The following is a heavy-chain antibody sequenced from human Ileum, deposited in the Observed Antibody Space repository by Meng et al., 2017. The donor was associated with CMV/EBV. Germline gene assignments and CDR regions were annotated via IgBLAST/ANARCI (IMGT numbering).Heavy chain of an antibody. CDR2: IIPILGIA. CDR3: ARESGTGAALY. CDR1: LGTFSSYA. D-gene: IGHD1-14*01. J-gene: IGHJ4*02. V-gene: IGHV1-69*10. Sequence: SVHVSCKASLGTFSSYAISWVRQAPGHGLEWMGGIIPILGIANYAQKFQGRVTITADKSTSTAYMELSSLRSEDTAVYYCARESGTGAALYWGQGTLVTVSS.